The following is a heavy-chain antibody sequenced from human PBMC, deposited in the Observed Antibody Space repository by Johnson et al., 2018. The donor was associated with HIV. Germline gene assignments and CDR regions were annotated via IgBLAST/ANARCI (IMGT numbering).Heavy chain of an antibody. CDR3: AKGLLIAAAHDAFDI. Sequence: QVLLVESGGGLVKPGRSLRLSCAASGFTFSSYGMHWVRQAPGKGLEWVAVIWYAGSNKYYADSVQGRFAISRDNSKNTLYLHMISLRAEDTAVYYCAKGLLIAAAHDAFDIWGQGTMVTVSS. V-gene: IGHV3-33*06. D-gene: IGHD6-13*01. J-gene: IGHJ3*02. CDR2: IWYAGSNK. CDR1: GFTFSSYG.